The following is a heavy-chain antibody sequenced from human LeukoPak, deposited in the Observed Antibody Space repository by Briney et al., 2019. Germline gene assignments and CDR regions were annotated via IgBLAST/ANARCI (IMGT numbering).Heavy chain of an antibody. D-gene: IGHD1-26*01. Sequence: GGSLRLSCLTSGFTFSTNAMSWVRQAPGKGLEWISGISGSGASTYYADSVTGRFTISRDNSRNTLYLQMNSLRGDDTAVYYCAKDVGKWESLHFFDYWGQGTLVSVSS. CDR3: AKDVGKWESLHFFDY. CDR2: ISGSGAST. V-gene: IGHV3-23*01. CDR1: GFTFSTNA. J-gene: IGHJ4*02.